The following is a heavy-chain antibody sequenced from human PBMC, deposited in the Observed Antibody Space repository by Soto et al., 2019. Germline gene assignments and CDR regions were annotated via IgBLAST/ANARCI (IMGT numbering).Heavy chain of an antibody. CDR1: GGTFSSYA. CDR3: ARGGPSVVVVAVDAFDI. D-gene: IGHD2-15*01. CDR2: IIPIFGTA. V-gene: IGHV1-69*01. Sequence: QVQLVQSGAEVKKPGSSVKVSCKASGGTFSSYAISWVRQAPGQGLEWMGGIIPIFGTANYAQKFQGRVTNTADESTSTAYMELSSLRSEETAVYYCARGGPSVVVVAVDAFDIWGQGTMVTVSS. J-gene: IGHJ3*02.